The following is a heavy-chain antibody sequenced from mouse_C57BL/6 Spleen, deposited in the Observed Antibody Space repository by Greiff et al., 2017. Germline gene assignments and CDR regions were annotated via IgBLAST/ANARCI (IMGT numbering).Heavy chain of an antibody. V-gene: IGHV5-4*01. Sequence: EVQWVESGGGLVKPGGSLKLSCAASGFTFSSYAMSWVRQTPEKRLEWVATISDGGSYTYYPDNVKGRFTISRDNAKNNLYLQMSHLKSEDTAMYYCARDGYYYFDYWGQGTTLTVSS. D-gene: IGHD2-3*01. J-gene: IGHJ2*01. CDR1: GFTFSSYA. CDR3: ARDGYYYFDY. CDR2: ISDGGSYT.